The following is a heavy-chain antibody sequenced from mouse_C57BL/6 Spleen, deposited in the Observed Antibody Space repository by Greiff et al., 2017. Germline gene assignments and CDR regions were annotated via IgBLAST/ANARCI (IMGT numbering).Heavy chain of an antibody. J-gene: IGHJ4*01. CDR1: GYAFSSSW. CDR3: SRSIDSYYAMDY. CDR2: IYPGDGDT. D-gene: IGHD2-10*02. Sequence: VQLQESGPELVKPGASVKISCKASGYAFSSSWMNWVKQRPGKGLEWIGRIYPGDGDTNYNGKFKGKATLTADKSSSTAYMQLSSLTSEDSAVYFCSRSIDSYYAMDYWGQGTSVTVSS. V-gene: IGHV1-82*01.